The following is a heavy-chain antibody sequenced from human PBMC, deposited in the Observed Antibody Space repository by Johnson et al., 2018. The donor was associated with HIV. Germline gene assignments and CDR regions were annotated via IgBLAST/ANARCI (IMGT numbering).Heavy chain of an antibody. CDR2: ISYDGSNK. CDR3: ARDQGELRRTHAFDI. Sequence: QVQLVESGGGVVQPGRSLRLSCVASGFTITTYGMHWVRQAPGKGLEWMAFISYDGSNKFYADSVKGRFTISRDNSKNTLYLQMNSLRHEDTAVYYCARDQGELRRTHAFDIWGQGTMVTVSS. D-gene: IGHD1-14*01. J-gene: IGHJ3*02. V-gene: IGHV3-30*19. CDR1: GFTITTYG.